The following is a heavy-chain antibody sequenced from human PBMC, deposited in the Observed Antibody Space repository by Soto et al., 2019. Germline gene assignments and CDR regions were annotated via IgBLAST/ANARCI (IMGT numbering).Heavy chain of an antibody. D-gene: IGHD3-10*01. CDR3: ARALRRRITMVRGVIMGDPDAFDI. Sequence: ASVKVSCKASGYTFTSYYMHWVRQAPGQGLEWMGIINPSGGSTSYAQKFQGRVTMTRDTSTSTVYMELSSLRSEDTAVYYCARALRRRITMVRGVIMGDPDAFDIWGQGTMVTVSS. J-gene: IGHJ3*02. CDR2: INPSGGST. CDR1: GYTFTSYY. V-gene: IGHV1-46*01.